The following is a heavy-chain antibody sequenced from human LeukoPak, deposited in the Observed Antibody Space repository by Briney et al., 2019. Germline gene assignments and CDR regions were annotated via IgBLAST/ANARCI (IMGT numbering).Heavy chain of an antibody. CDR3: ARDLVLLWFGELSPDY. J-gene: IGHJ4*02. CDR1: GYTFTSYG. Sequence: GASVKVSCKASGYTFTSYGISWVRQAPGQGLEWMGWISAYNGNTNYAQKLQGRVTMTTDTSTSTAYMELRSLRSDDTAVYYCARDLVLLWFGELSPDYWGQGTLVTVSS. D-gene: IGHD3-10*01. CDR2: ISAYNGNT. V-gene: IGHV1-18*01.